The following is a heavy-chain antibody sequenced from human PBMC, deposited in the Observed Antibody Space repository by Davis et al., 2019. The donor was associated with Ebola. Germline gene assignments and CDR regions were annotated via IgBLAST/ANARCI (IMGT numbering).Heavy chain of an antibody. CDR2: IIPIFGTP. CDR1: GGTFSNYA. J-gene: IGHJ4*02. V-gene: IGHV1-69*13. Sequence: SVKVSCKASGGTFSNYAINWVRQAPGQGFEWMGGIIPIFGTPNYAQKFRGRVTITAVESTGTAYMELSSLRSEDTAVYYCARESGEHTSMAKPFDYWGQGTLVTVSP. CDR3: ARESGEHTSMAKPFDY. D-gene: IGHD5-18*01.